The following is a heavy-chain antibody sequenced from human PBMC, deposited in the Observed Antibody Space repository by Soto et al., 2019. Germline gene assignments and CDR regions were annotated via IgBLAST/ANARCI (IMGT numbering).Heavy chain of an antibody. D-gene: IGHD3-3*01. Sequence: GGSLRLACAASGFTFSSYGMHWVRQAPGKGLEWVAVISYDGSNKYYADSVKGRFTISRDNSKNTLYLQMNSLRAEDTAVYYCAKAGILEWLTNFDYWGQGTLVTVSS. CDR3: AKAGILEWLTNFDY. CDR1: GFTFSSYG. CDR2: ISYDGSNK. V-gene: IGHV3-30*18. J-gene: IGHJ4*02.